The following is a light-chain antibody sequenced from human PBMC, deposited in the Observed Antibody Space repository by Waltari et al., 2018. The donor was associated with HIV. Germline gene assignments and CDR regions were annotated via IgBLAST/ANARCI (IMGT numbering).Light chain of an antibody. V-gene: IGKV4-1*01. CDR3: QHYQSSLPT. CDR1: QSVLYSTNNKNC. J-gene: IGKJ1*01. Sequence: DIVMTQSPDSLAVSLGERATINCKSSQSVLYSTNNKNCLAWNQQKPGQPPKLLIYWAATRTSGVPDRFSGSGSEADFTRTICSLQAGDGAVYCCQHYQSSLPTFGDGPKVE. CDR2: WAA.